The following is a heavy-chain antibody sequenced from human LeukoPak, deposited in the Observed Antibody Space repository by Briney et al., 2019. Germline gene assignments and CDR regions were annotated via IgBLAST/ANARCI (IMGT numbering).Heavy chain of an antibody. CDR1: GFTFDDYA. CDR3: AKDMGPFSGSYYRD. J-gene: IGHJ4*02. CDR2: ISWNSGSI. V-gene: IGHV3-9*01. D-gene: IGHD1-26*01. Sequence: SGGSLRLSCAASGFTFDDYAVHWVRQAPGKGLEWVSGISWNSGSIGYADSVKGRFTISRDNAKNSLYLQMNSLRAEDTALYYCAKDMGPFSGSYYRDWGQGTLVTVSS.